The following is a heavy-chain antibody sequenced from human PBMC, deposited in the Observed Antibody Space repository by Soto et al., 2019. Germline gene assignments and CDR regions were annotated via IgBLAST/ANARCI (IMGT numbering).Heavy chain of an antibody. CDR2: IYYSGST. D-gene: IGHD3-22*01. Sequence: QVQLQESGPGLVKPSQTLSLTCTVSGVSISSGGYYWTWIRQHPQKGLEWIGHIYYSGSTYYNPSLKSRVTIPVDTSKNQFSLQLSSVTAADTAVYYCAREYYYDSSGFDYWGQGTLVTVSS. CDR3: AREYYYDSSGFDY. CDR1: GVSISSGGYY. V-gene: IGHV4-31*03. J-gene: IGHJ4*02.